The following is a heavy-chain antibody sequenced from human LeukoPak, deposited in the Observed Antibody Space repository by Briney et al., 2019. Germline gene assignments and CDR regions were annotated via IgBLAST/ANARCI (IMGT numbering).Heavy chain of an antibody. J-gene: IGHJ2*01. D-gene: IGHD2-2*01. CDR3: ARASCSSTSCSRGWDFDL. Sequence: SETLSLTCAVYGDSFSGYYWSWVRQPPGKGLEWVGEINHSGSTNYKPSRKSRVTISVDTSKNQFSLKLSSVTAADTAVYYCARASCSSTSCSRGWDFDLWGRGTLVTVSS. CDR1: GDSFSGYY. V-gene: IGHV4-34*01. CDR2: INHSGST.